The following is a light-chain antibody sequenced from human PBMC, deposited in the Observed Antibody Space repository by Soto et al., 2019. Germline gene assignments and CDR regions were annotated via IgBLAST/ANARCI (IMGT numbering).Light chain of an antibody. CDR3: HVWDHRGYV. CDR2: RYY. Sequence: SSELTQPLSGSVALGQTATITCGGNNSGGKNGHLYQQKQGQAPVLVIYRYYNRPSGIPERVCFSNSGHTATLTLSRVHPGAHADYYCHVWDHRGYVSGTRTNVTVL. J-gene: IGLJ1*01. V-gene: IGLV3-9*01. CDR1: NSGGKN.